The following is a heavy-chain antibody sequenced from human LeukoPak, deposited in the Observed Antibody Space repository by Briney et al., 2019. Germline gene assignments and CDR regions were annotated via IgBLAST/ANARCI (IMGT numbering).Heavy chain of an antibody. V-gene: IGHV3-11*01. CDR1: GFTFSDYY. D-gene: IGHD2-8*02. CDR3: ARRGTGTGFLPFPFDP. CDR2: ISSSGSTI. J-gene: IGHJ5*02. Sequence: GGSLRLSCAASGFTFSDYYMSWIRRAPGKGLEWVSYISSSGSTIYYADSVKGRFTISRDNAKNSLYLQMNSLRAEDMAVYYCARRGTGTGFLPFPFDPWGQGTLVTVSS.